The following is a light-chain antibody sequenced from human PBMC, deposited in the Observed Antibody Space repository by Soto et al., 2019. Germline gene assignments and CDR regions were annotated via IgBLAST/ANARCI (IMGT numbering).Light chain of an antibody. CDR1: SSDVGSSNL. CDR2: EVS. CDR3: CSYAGSSTHV. V-gene: IGLV2-23*02. J-gene: IGLJ1*01. Sequence: QSVLTQPASVSGSPGQSITFSCTGTSSDVGSSNLVSWYQQHPGKAPKLLIYEVSKRPSGVSNRFSGSKSGNTASLTISGLQAEDEADSYCCSYAGSSTHVFGTGTKLTVL.